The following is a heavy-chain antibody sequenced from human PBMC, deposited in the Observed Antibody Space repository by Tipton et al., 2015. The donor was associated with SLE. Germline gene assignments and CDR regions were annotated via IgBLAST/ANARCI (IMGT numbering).Heavy chain of an antibody. Sequence: TLSLTCTVSGGSISNYYWSWLRQPPGKGLEWIGYINYSGNTNYNPSLKSRVTTSVDTSKNQLSLKLHYVTATDTGVYYCARGRDGMDVFVMDVWGPGTTVTVSS. CDR2: INYSGNT. CDR1: GGSISNYY. J-gene: IGHJ6*02. V-gene: IGHV4-59*01. CDR3: ARGRDGMDVFVMDV. D-gene: IGHD1-14*01.